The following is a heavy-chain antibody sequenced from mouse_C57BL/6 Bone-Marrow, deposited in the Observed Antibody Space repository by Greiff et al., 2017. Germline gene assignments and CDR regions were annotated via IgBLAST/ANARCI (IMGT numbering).Heavy chain of an antibody. D-gene: IGHD1-1*02. V-gene: IGHV5-6*01. J-gene: IGHJ2*01. Sequence: EVQLVESGGDLVKPGGSLKLSCAASGFTFSSYGMSWVRQTPDKRLEWVATISSGGSYTYYPDSVKGRFTIARANAKNTLYLQMSSLKSEDTAMYYCARHGGLDYWGQGTTLTVSS. CDR2: ISSGGSYT. CDR1: GFTFSSYG. CDR3: ARHGGLDY.